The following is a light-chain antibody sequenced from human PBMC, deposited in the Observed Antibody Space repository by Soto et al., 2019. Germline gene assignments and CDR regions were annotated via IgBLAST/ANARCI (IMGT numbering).Light chain of an antibody. J-gene: IGKJ4*01. CDR3: QQRSNWPPALS. CDR2: DAS. Sequence: EVVLTQSPATLSLSPGDIATLSCRASQSVNNFLAWYQQKPGQTPRLLIYDASKRATGIPGRLSGSGSGTDFTLTISSLEPEDFAVSYCQQRSNWPPALSFGGGTKVDIK. CDR1: QSVNNF. V-gene: IGKV3-11*01.